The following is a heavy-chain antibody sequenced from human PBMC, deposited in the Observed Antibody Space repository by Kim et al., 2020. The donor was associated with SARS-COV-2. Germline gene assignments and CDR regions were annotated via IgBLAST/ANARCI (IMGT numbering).Heavy chain of an antibody. J-gene: IGHJ3*01. CDR2: T. D-gene: IGHD1-20*01. V-gene: IGHV4-34*01. CDR3: ARANSINAFDV. Sequence: TNYNPSLKSRVTISVDTSKNQFSLKLSSVTAADTAVYYCARANSINAFDVWGQGTMVTVSS.